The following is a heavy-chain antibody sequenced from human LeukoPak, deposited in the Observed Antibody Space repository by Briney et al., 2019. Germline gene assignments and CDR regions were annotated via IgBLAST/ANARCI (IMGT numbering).Heavy chain of an antibody. D-gene: IGHD2-2*01. CDR3: ARDSRVLGDQLDYYYYGMDV. J-gene: IGHJ6*02. CDR2: ISAYNGNT. CDR1: GYTFTSYG. V-gene: IGHV1-18*01. Sequence: PRASVKVSCKASGYTFTSYGISWVRQAPGQGLEWMGWISAYNGNTNYAQKLQGRVTMTTDTSTSTAYMELRSLRSDDTAVYYCARDSRVLGDQLDYYYYGMDVWGQGTTVTVSS.